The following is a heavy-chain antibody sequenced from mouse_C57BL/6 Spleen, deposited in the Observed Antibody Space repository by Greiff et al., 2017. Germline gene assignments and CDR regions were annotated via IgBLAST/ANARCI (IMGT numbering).Heavy chain of an antibody. CDR2: ISSGSSTI. CDR3: ARRAYYYGSSYGNFDY. Sequence: DVQLVESGGGLVKPGGSLKLSCAASGFTFSDYGMHWVRQAPEKGLEWVAYISSGSSTIYYADTVKGRFTISRDNAKNTLFLQMTSLRSEDTAMYYCARRAYYYGSSYGNFDYWGQGTTLTVSS. D-gene: IGHD1-1*01. V-gene: IGHV5-17*01. J-gene: IGHJ2*01. CDR1: GFTFSDYG.